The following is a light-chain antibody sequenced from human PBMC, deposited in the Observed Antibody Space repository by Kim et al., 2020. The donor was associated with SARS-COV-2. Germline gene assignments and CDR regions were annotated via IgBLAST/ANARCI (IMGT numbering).Light chain of an antibody. Sequence: GQRVTISCSGSSSNIGSNYVYWYQQCPGTAPKLLIYRNNQRPSGVPDRFSGSKSDTSASLAISGLRSEDEADYSCAAWDDSLSGPVFGGGTRLTVL. CDR1: SSNIGSNY. CDR3: AAWDDSLSGPV. V-gene: IGLV1-47*01. J-gene: IGLJ2*01. CDR2: RNN.